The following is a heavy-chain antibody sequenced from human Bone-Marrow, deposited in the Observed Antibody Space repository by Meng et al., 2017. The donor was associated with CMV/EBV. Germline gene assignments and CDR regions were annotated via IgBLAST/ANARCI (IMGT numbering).Heavy chain of an antibody. J-gene: IGHJ4*02. CDR2: INSHSGGT. Sequence: ASVKVSCKASGYTFTDYYMHWLRQAPGQGLEWMGWINSHSGGTKYAQKFQGRVTMTGDTSISTAYMELNRLRSDDTAVYYCARESGWVSDYRGQGTLVTVSS. D-gene: IGHD6-19*01. CDR1: GYTFTDYY. V-gene: IGHV1-2*02. CDR3: ARESGWVSDY.